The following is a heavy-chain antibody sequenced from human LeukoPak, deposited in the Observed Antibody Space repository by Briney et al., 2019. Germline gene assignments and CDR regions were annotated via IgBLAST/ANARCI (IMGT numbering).Heavy chain of an antibody. V-gene: IGHV3-11*01. CDR3: ARVRSMVRGVTPWGWFDP. CDR1: GFTFCDYH. CDR2: ISSSGSTI. D-gene: IGHD3-10*01. Sequence: GGSLRLSCAASGFTFCDYHMSWMPQAPGKGLVGGSYISSSGSTIYYADSVKGRFTISRDNAKSSLYLQMNSLRAEDTAVYYCARVRSMVRGVTPWGWFDPWRQGTLVTVSS. J-gene: IGHJ5*02.